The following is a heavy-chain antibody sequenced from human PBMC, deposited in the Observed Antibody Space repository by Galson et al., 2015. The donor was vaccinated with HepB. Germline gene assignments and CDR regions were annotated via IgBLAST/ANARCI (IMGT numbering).Heavy chain of an antibody. Sequence: VSCKASGYTFTSYYLHWVRQAPGQGLEWMGMINPSGGTTNYAQKLQGRITVTRDTSTNTVYMELSSLGSEDTAIYYCTRDSLGNYQFDYWGQGTLVTVSS. CDR2: INPSGGTT. D-gene: IGHD1-7*01. CDR3: TRDSLGNYQFDY. J-gene: IGHJ4*02. V-gene: IGHV1-46*01. CDR1: GYTFTSYY.